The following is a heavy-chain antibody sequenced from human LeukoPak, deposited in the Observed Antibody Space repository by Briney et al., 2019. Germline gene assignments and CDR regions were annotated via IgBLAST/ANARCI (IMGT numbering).Heavy chain of an antibody. V-gene: IGHV4-38-2*02. CDR2: IYTSGST. J-gene: IGHJ4*02. CDR1: GYSISSGYY. D-gene: IGHD3-10*01. CDR3: ARLYGSGSSLYFDY. Sequence: PSETLSLTCTVSGYSISSGYYWGWIRQPPGKGLEWIGRIYTSGSTNYNPSLKSRVTISVDTSKNQFSPKLSSVTAADTAVYYCARLYGSGSSLYFDYWGQGTLVTVSS.